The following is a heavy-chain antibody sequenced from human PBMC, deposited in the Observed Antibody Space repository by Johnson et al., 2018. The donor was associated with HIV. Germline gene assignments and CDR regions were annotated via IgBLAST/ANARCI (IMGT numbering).Heavy chain of an antibody. D-gene: IGHD5-18*01. CDR3: ARGGIRGYSYGPGAFDI. V-gene: IGHV3-53*02. CDR1: GFTFSNNY. Sequence: VQLVETGGGLIQPGGSLRLSCAASGFTFSNNYMSWVRQAPGKGLEWVSFIYSGGSTYYADSVRGLFTNSRDNSKNTLYLQMNSLRAEDTAVYYCARGGIRGYSYGPGAFDIWGQGTMVTVSS. CDR2: IYSGGST. J-gene: IGHJ3*02.